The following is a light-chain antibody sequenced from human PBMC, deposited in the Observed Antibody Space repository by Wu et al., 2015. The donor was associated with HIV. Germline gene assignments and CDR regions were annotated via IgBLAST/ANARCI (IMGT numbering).Light chain of an antibody. V-gene: IGKV3-20*01. J-gene: IGKJ2*01. Sequence: EIVLTQSPGTLSLSPGERATLSCRASQSVNTNYLAWYQQKPGQTPRLLIYGVTTRATGIPDRFSGSGSGTDFTLTISRLEPEDGAVYYCQQYGSSPYTFGQGTNLEIK. CDR2: GVT. CDR3: QQYGSSPYT. CDR1: QSVNTNY.